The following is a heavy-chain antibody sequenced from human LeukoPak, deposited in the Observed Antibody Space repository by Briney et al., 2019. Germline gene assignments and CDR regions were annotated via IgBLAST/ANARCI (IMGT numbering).Heavy chain of an antibody. V-gene: IGHV3-48*03. J-gene: IGHJ4*02. Sequence: PGGSLRLSCAASGFTFSSYEMNWVRQAPGKGLEWVSYISSSGSTIYYADSVKGQFTISRDNAKNSLYLQMNSLRAEDTAVYYCARITSVTTTFDYWGQGTLVTVSS. D-gene: IGHD4-17*01. CDR3: ARITSVTTTFDY. CDR2: ISSSGSTI. CDR1: GFTFSSYE.